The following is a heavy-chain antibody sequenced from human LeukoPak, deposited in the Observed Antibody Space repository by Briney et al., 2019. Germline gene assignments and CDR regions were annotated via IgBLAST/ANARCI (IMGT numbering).Heavy chain of an antibody. V-gene: IGHV4-39*01. CDR3: ARGAARMVEIATIISFEY. J-gene: IGHJ4*02. CDR1: GGSISSSSYY. CDR2: IYYSGST. D-gene: IGHD5-24*01. Sequence: PSETLSLTCIVSGGSISSSSYYWGWIRQPPGKGLEWIGSIYYSGSTYYNPSLKSRVTISVDTSKNQFSLKLSSVTAADTAVYYCARGAARMVEIATIISFEYWGQGTLVTVSS.